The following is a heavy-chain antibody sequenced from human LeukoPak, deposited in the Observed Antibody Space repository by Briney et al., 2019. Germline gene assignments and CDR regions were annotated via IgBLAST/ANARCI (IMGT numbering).Heavy chain of an antibody. CDR3: ARDRVLQYFDY. CDR1: GFTFSSHG. D-gene: IGHD3-16*01. Sequence: PGGSLRLSCAASGFTFSSHGMHWVRQAPGKGLEWVAVIWYDGSDKYYADSVKGRFTISRDNSKNTLYLQMTSLRADDTAVYYCARDRVLQYFDYWGQGALVTVSS. J-gene: IGHJ4*02. V-gene: IGHV3-33*01. CDR2: IWYDGSDK.